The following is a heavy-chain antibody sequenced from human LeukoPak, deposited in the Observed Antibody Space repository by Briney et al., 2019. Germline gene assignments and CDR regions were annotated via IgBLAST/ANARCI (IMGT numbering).Heavy chain of an antibody. CDR3: ARDFYGPYYYYGMDV. Sequence: PGGSLRLSCAASGFTVSSNHMSWVRQAPGKGLEWVSVIYSGGSTYYADSVKGRFTISRDNAKNSLSLQMNSLRAEDTAVYYCARDFYGPYYYYGMDVWGQGTTVTVSS. CDR2: IYSGGST. CDR1: GFTVSSNH. V-gene: IGHV3-53*01. J-gene: IGHJ6*02. D-gene: IGHD2/OR15-2a*01.